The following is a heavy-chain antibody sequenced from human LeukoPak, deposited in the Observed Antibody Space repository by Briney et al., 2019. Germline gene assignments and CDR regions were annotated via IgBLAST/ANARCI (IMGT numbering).Heavy chain of an antibody. D-gene: IGHD2-15*01. Sequence: GGSLRLSCAGSGFMFSTYAMSWVRQAPGQGLEWISGISGTGGSTYYADSVKGRFTISRDNSKNTLYLQMNSLRAEDTAVYYCAKDSREGRAAPTYYFDYWGQGTLVTVSS. CDR2: ISGTGGST. CDR1: GFMFSTYA. CDR3: AKDSREGRAAPTYYFDY. V-gene: IGHV3-23*01. J-gene: IGHJ4*02.